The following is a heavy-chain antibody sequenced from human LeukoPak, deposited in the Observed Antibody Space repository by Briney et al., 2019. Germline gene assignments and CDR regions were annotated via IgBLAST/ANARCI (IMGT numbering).Heavy chain of an antibody. CDR3: AKSVTQQLAMRGFDY. D-gene: IGHD6-13*01. J-gene: IGHJ4*02. CDR2: VGGSGDSK. Sequence: QTGGSLRLSCAASGFTFSSYAMTWVRQAPGKGLEWVSSVGGSGDSKYYAHSVRGRFTISSDNSKNTLYLPMASLRADDTAVYYCAKSVTQQLAMRGFDYWGQGTLVTVSS. CDR1: GFTFSSYA. V-gene: IGHV3-23*01.